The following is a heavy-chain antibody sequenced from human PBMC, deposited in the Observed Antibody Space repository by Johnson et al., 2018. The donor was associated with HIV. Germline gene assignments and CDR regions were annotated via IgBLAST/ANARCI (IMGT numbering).Heavy chain of an antibody. J-gene: IGHJ3*02. V-gene: IGHV3-7*01. CDR3: ARDGYSSGWYGKDAVDS. D-gene: IGHD6-19*01. CDR2: IKQDGSEK. Sequence: EVQLVESGGGLVQPGGSLRLSCAASGFTFSSYWMSWVRQAPGKGLEWVANIKQDGSEKYYVDSVKGRFTISRDNAKKSLYLQMNSLRAEDTAVYYCARDGYSSGWYGKDAVDSWGQGTMVTVSS. CDR1: GFTFSSYW.